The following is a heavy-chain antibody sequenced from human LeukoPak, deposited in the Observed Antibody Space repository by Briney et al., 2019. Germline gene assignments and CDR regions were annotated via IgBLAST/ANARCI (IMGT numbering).Heavy chain of an antibody. Sequence: GGSLRLSCAASGFTFSSYAMSWVRQAPGKGQEWVSAISGSGGSTYYADSVKGRFTISRDNSKNTLYLQMNSLRAEDTAVYYCAKAPCSSTSCYPLDYWGQGTLVTVSS. CDR2: ISGSGGST. CDR3: AKAPCSSTSCYPLDY. V-gene: IGHV3-23*01. D-gene: IGHD2-2*01. CDR1: GFTFSSYA. J-gene: IGHJ4*02.